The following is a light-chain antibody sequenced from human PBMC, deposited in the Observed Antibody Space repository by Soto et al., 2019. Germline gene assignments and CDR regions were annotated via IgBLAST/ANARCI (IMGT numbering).Light chain of an antibody. CDR3: HQYNSCSSGT. J-gene: IGKJ1*01. V-gene: IGKV3-15*01. Sequence: TPTVTTMSPTPPVPATLPCRASQSISRCVAWYQQKPGQPPTLLISDASSRASGIPARFSGSGSGTEFTLTITSLQSEDFAPYYCHQYNSCSSGTVGQGTKVDI. CDR1: QSISRC. CDR2: DAS.